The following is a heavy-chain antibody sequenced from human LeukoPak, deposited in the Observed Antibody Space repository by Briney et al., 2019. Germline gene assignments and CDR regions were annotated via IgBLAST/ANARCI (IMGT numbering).Heavy chain of an antibody. J-gene: IGHJ4*02. CDR3: ARSGQWLAVDY. D-gene: IGHD6-19*01. Sequence: PGGSLRLSCAASGFTVSSNYMTWVRQAPGKGLEWVSVIYSGGSTYYADSVKGRFTISRDNSKNTLYLQMNSLRAEDTAVYYCARSGQWLAVDYWGQGTLVTVSS. CDR1: GFTVSSNY. V-gene: IGHV3-53*01. CDR2: IYSGGST.